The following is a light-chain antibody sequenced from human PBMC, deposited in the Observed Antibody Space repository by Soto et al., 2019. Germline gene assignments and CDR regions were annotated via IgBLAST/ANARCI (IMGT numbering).Light chain of an antibody. CDR1: QSVRAY. CDR3: QQRSSWPLT. V-gene: IGKV3-11*01. J-gene: IGKJ4*01. CDR2: DAS. Sequence: EIVLTQSPDTLSLSPGERATPSCRASQSVRAYLAWYQQKPGQAPRLLIYDASNRATGIPARFSGSGSGTDFTLTISSLEPEDFAVYYCQQRSSWPLTFGGGTKV.